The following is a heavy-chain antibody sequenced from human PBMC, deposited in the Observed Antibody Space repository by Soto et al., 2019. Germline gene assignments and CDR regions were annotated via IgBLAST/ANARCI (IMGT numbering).Heavy chain of an antibody. CDR3: AREHRYGDYGPFYYYYMDV. D-gene: IGHD5-12*01. J-gene: IGHJ6*03. CDR1: GFTFSSYW. CDR2: IKQDGSEK. V-gene: IGHV3-7*01. Sequence: GGSLRLSCAASGFTFSSYWMSWVRQAPGKGLEWVANIKQDGSEKYYVDSVKGRFTISRDNAKNSLYLQMNSLRAEDTAVYYCAREHRYGDYGPFYYYYMDVWGKGTTVTVSS.